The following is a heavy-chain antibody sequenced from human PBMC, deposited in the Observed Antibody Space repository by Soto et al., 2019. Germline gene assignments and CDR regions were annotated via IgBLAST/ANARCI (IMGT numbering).Heavy chain of an antibody. J-gene: IGHJ4*02. CDR1: GFTLSSYA. CDR3: AKAIPPNYANFVY. V-gene: IGHV3-23*01. CDR2: ISGSGGTT. D-gene: IGHD3-16*01. Sequence: PAGSLRLSCAASGFTLSSYAMSWVRQAPGKGLEWVSAISGSGGTTNYADSVKGRFTISRDNSKNSLYLQMNSLRAEDTAVYYCAKAIPPNYANFVYWGEGALVA.